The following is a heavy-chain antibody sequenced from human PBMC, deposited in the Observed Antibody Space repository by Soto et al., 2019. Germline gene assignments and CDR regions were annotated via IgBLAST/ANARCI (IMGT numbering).Heavy chain of an antibody. CDR3: ARDSERTLGYCSSISCPYYYGMDV. CDR2: IIPIFGTA. Sequence: SVKVSCKASGGTFSSYAISWVRQAPGQGLEWMGGIIPIFGTANYAQKFQGRVTITADESTSTAYMELSSLRSEDTAVYYCARDSERTLGYCSSISCPYYYGMDVWGQGTTVTVSS. V-gene: IGHV1-69*13. CDR1: GGTFSSYA. D-gene: IGHD2-2*01. J-gene: IGHJ6*02.